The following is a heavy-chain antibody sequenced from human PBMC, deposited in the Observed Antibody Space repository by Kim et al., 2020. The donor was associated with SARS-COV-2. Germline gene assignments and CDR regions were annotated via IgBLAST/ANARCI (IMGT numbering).Heavy chain of an antibody. J-gene: IGHJ3*02. D-gene: IGHD5-12*01. Sequence: SKPPPKRRVTISLDTSKNRFARKVSSVTAADTAVYYCARDGSGSNGFDIWGQGTLVTVSS. CDR3: ARDGSGSNGFDI. V-gene: IGHV4-34*01.